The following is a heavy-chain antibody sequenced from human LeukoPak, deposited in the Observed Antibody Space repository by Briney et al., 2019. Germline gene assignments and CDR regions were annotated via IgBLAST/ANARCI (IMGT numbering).Heavy chain of an antibody. J-gene: IGHJ4*02. D-gene: IGHD5-12*01. Sequence: SETLSLTCTVSGGSISSGSYYWSWIRQPAGKGLEWIGRIYTSGSTNYNPSLKSRVTISVDTSKNQFSLKLSSVTAADTAEYYCARELVAAFDYWGQGTLVTVSS. CDR2: IYTSGST. CDR3: ARELVAAFDY. CDR1: GGSISSGSYY. V-gene: IGHV4-61*02.